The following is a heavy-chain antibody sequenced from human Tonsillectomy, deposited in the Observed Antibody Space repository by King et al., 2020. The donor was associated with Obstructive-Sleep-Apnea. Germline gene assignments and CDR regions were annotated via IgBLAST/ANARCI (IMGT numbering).Heavy chain of an antibody. Sequence: QLVQSGGGVVQPGRSLRLSCAASRFTFRSYGMHWVRQAPGKGLEWVAVISSDGSNKHYADSLKGRFTISRDNSKNTLYLQMNSLRAEDTAVYYCARVGRIVVDDRYYGMDIWGQGTTVIVSS. J-gene: IGHJ6*02. CDR2: ISSDGSNK. CDR3: ARVGRIVVDDRYYGMDI. V-gene: IGHV3-30*03. D-gene: IGHD3-22*01. CDR1: RFTFRSYG.